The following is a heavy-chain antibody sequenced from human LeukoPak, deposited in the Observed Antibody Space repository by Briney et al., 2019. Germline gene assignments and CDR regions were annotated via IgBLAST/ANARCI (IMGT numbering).Heavy chain of an antibody. CDR3: ARIGDEGYYYGSGSYRY. Sequence: ASVKVSCKASGYTFTSYYMHWVRQAPGQGLEWMGWINPNSGGTNYAQKFQGRVTMTRDTSISTAYMELRSLRSDDTAVYYCARIGDEGYYYGSGSYRYWGQGTLVTVSS. CDR1: GYTFTSYY. D-gene: IGHD3-10*01. CDR2: INPNSGGT. J-gene: IGHJ4*02. V-gene: IGHV1-2*02.